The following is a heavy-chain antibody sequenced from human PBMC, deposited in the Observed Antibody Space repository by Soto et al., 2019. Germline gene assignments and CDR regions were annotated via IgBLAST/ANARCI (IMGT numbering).Heavy chain of an antibody. CDR3: AVGLIRDIVVVTAIRSVNY. Sequence: EVQLLESGGGLVQPGGSLRLSCAASGFTFSSYAMSWVRQAPGKGLEWVSAISGSGGSTYYADSVKGRFTISRDNSKNTLYLQMNSLRAEDTAVYYCAVGLIRDIVVVTAIRSVNYWGQGTLVTVSS. CDR2: ISGSGGST. V-gene: IGHV3-23*01. J-gene: IGHJ4*02. D-gene: IGHD2-21*02. CDR1: GFTFSSYA.